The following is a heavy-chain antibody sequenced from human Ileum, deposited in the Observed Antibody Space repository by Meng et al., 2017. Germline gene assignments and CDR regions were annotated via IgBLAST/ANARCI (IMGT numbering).Heavy chain of an antibody. CDR3: ARGGGPRAYYFDY. CDR1: GGSFSGYY. Sequence: VQPKPWGAGLLKPSDPLSLTFAVYGGSFSGYYCGWIRQPPGKGLEWIGDIDHSGSTNYNPSLKSRVTISVDTSKNQFSLNLNSVTAADTAVYYCARGGGPRAYYFDYWGQGALVTVSS. V-gene: IGHV4-34*01. J-gene: IGHJ4*02. CDR2: IDHSGST. D-gene: IGHD3-10*01.